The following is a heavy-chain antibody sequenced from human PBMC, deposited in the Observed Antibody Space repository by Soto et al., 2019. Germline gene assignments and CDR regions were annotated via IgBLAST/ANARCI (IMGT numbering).Heavy chain of an antibody. J-gene: IGHJ4*02. V-gene: IGHV1-69*13. CDR2: IIPIFGTA. CDR1: GGTFSSYA. D-gene: IGHD1-7*01. CDR3: ARSPTKYNWNYADSYYFDY. Sequence: ASVKVSCKASGGTFSSYAISWVRQAPGQGLEWMGGIIPIFGTANYAQKFQGRVTITADESTSTAYMELSSLRSEDTAVYYCARSPTKYNWNYADSYYFDYWGQGTLVTVSS.